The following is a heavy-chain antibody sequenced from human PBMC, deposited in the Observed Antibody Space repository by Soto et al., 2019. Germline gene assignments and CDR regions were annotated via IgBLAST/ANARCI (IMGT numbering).Heavy chain of an antibody. CDR2: IIPLFGTA. D-gene: IGHD4-4*01. Sequence: QVQLVQSGAEVKKPGSSVKVSCKASGGTFSSYAISWVRQAPGQGLEWMGGIIPLFGTANYAQKFQGRVTLPADESTRTAYMELSSLRSEDTAVYYCARNTVTTPYYYYGMDVWGQGTTVTVSS. V-gene: IGHV1-69*01. CDR3: ARNTVTTPYYYYGMDV. CDR1: GGTFSSYA. J-gene: IGHJ6*02.